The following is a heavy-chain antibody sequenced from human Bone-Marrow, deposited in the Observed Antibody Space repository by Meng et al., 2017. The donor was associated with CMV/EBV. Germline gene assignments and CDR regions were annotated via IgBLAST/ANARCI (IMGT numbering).Heavy chain of an antibody. CDR3: ASDGGSTFFDY. Sequence: GASLKISCAASGFTFTKHWMHWVRQAPGKGLEWGSRINGDATRTSYVDSVEGRFTTTRDNAKNTVHLQMNSLGVEDTAVYYFASDGGSTFFDYWGQGVLVTVSS. CDR2: INGDATRT. J-gene: IGHJ4*02. CDR1: GFTFTKHW. D-gene: IGHD3-16*01. V-gene: IGHV3-74*01.